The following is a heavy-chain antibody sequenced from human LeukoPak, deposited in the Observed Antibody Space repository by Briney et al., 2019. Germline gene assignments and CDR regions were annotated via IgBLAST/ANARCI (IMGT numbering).Heavy chain of an antibody. D-gene: IGHD6-13*01. Sequence: GGSLRLSCAASGFTFSSYEMNWVRQAPGKGLEWVSYISSSGSTIYYADSVKGRFTISRDNAKNSLYLQMNSLRAEDTAVYYCAKRAAAGPIDAFDIWGQGTMVTVSS. CDR2: ISSSGSTI. CDR1: GFTFSSYE. J-gene: IGHJ3*02. CDR3: AKRAAAGPIDAFDI. V-gene: IGHV3-48*03.